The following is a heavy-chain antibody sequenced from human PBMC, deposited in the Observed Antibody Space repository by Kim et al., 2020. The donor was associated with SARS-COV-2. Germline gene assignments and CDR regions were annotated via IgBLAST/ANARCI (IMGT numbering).Heavy chain of an antibody. CDR2: IKSKTDGGTA. CDR1: GISFSNAW. D-gene: IGHD2-2*01. V-gene: IGHV3-15*01. J-gene: IGHJ4*02. Sequence: GGSLRLSCAVSGISFSNAWFNWVRQSPGKGLEWVGRIKSKTDGGTADLAAPVKGRFAISRDDSKNTLSLLMNNVETDDSAVYYCTTVSMRWAQGTLVTVS. CDR3: TTVSMR.